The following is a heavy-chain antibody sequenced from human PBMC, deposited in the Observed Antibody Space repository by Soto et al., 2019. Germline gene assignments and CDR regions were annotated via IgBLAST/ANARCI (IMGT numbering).Heavy chain of an antibody. CDR3: VRRMFHDFWSPYYYFDY. D-gene: IGHD3-10*01. J-gene: IGHJ4*02. CDR1: ANVFTSFG. V-gene: IGHV1-18*04. CDR2: VRPYNGDT. Sequence: XSVKVSCNTSANVFTSFGIIWVRQAPVQGLEWMGWVRPYNGDTKYAEKFQCRVTMTSDTSTTTGYMELRGLRYDDTAVYFCVRRMFHDFWSPYYYFDYWGQGTQVTVSS.